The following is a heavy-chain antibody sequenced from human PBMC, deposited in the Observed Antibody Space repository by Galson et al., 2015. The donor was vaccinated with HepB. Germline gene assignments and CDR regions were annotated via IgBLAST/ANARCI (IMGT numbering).Heavy chain of an antibody. CDR1: GFTFSSYA. V-gene: IGHV3-23*01. Sequence: SLRLSCAASGFTFSSYAMSWVRQAPGEGLEWVSAISGSGGSTYYADSVKGRFTISRDNSKNTLYLQMNSLRAEDTAVYYCAKDQFGELFGADYWGQGTLVTVSS. CDR3: AKDQFGELFGADY. D-gene: IGHD3-10*01. J-gene: IGHJ4*02. CDR2: ISGSGGST.